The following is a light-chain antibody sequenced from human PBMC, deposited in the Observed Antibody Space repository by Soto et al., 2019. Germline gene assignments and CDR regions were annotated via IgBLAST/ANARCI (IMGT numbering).Light chain of an antibody. CDR1: SSDVSGYNY. J-gene: IGLJ1*01. V-gene: IGLV2-11*01. CDR2: DVT. CDR3: CSYAGTYTYV. Sequence: QSALTQPRSVSGSPGQSVTISCTGTSSDVSGYNYVSWYQQYPGKAPKLIIYDVTKRPSGVPDRFSGSRSGHTASLTISGLQADDEADYYCCSYAGTYTYVFGTGTKLTVL.